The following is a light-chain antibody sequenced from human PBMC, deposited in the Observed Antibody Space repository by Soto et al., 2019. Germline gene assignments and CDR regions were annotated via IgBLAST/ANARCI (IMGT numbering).Light chain of an antibody. J-gene: IGKJ4*01. Sequence: DIQMTQSPSSLSASVGDRVTITCRASQSISSYLNWYQHKPGKAPKLLIYAASSLQTGVPSRFSGSGSGTDFTLTISSLQPEDFATYYCQQSYSMPLTFGGGTKVEIK. CDR1: QSISSY. V-gene: IGKV1-39*01. CDR2: AAS. CDR3: QQSYSMPLT.